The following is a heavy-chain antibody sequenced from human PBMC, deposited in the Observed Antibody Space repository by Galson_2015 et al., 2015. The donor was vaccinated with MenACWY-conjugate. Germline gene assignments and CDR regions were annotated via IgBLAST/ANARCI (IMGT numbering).Heavy chain of an antibody. CDR1: GYSFTTYW. CDR3: ARHKGLKGAFDI. CDR2: IYPGDSDT. J-gene: IGHJ3*02. Sequence: QSGAEVKKPGESLKVSCTASGYSFTTYWIVWVRQMPGKGLEWVGIIYPGDSDTRYSPSFQGQVTISADKSNNTAHLQWSGLKASDTAMYYCARHKGLKGAFDIWGQGTMVTVSS. D-gene: IGHD2-8*01. V-gene: IGHV5-51*01.